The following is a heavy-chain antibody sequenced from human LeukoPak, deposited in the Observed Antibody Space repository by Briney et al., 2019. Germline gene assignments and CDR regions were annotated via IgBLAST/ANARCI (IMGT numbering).Heavy chain of an antibody. V-gene: IGHV4-34*01. CDR3: ARFSEQQLVGWFDP. CDR1: GGSFSGYY. Sequence: SETLSLTCAVYGGSFSGYYWSWIRQPPGKGLEWIGEINHSGSTNSNPSLKSRVTISVDTSKNQFSLKLSSVTAADTAVYYCARFSEQQLVGWFDPWGQGTLVTVSS. CDR2: INHSGST. D-gene: IGHD6-13*01. J-gene: IGHJ5*02.